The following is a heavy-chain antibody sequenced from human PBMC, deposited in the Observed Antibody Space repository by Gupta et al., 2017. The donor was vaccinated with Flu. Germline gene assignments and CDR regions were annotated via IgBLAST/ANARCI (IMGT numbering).Heavy chain of an antibody. J-gene: IGHJ6*04. Sequence: SSSGKTIYYGDPVKGRFTISRDSATKSLYLQMNSLRAEDTAVYYCAREGMDVWGKGTTVTVSS. CDR2: SSSGKTI. V-gene: IGHV3-48*03. CDR3: AREGMDV.